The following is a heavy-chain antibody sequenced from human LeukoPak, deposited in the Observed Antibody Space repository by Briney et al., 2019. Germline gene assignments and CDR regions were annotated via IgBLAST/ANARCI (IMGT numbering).Heavy chain of an antibody. CDR3: ARDASGGSLPFDY. D-gene: IGHD2-15*01. V-gene: IGHV3-48*03. CDR2: ISGGGETK. J-gene: IGHJ4*02. CDR1: GFTFYTYE. Sequence: WVSLRLSCAASGFTFYTYEMNWVRQAPGRGLEGVSYISGGGETKYYAGSVNGRFTISRDNGKNSLYLQMNSLRVEDTAVYYCARDASGGSLPFDYWGQGTPV.